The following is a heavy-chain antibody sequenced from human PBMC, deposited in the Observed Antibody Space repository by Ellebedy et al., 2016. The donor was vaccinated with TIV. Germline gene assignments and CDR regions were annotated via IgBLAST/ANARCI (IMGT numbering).Heavy chain of an antibody. J-gene: IGHJ4*02. D-gene: IGHD2-21*01. V-gene: IGHV3-23*01. CDR2: IFKSGDTT. Sequence: PGGSLRLSCAASGFTFSDYAMSWVRQAPGRGLEWVSTIFKSGDTTYYADSVKGRFTISRDKSKNTLFLQMSSLRSEDTAIYYCVRDFAGVNAFDYWGQGTLVTVSP. CDR3: VRDFAGVNAFDY. CDR1: GFTFSDYA.